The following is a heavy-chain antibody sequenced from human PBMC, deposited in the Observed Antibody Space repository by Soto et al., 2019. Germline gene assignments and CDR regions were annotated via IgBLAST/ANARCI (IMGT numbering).Heavy chain of an antibody. CDR1: GFTFSSYA. CDR2: ISGSGGST. D-gene: IGHD6-13*01. CDR3: AKDSLYSSSWHNWFDP. V-gene: IGHV3-23*01. J-gene: IGHJ5*02. Sequence: GGSLRLSCAASGFTFSSYAMSWVRQAPGKGLEWVSAISGSGGSTYYADSVKGRFTISRDNSKITLYLQMNSLRAEDTAVYYCAKDSLYSSSWHNWFDPWGQGTLVTVSS.